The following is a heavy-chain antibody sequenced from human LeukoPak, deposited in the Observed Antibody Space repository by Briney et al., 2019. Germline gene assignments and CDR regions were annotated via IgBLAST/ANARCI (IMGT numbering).Heavy chain of an antibody. D-gene: IGHD1-7*01. V-gene: IGHV3-21*01. CDR3: ARGRPVLQLLWGAFDI. CDR1: GFTFSSYS. Sequence: GGSLGLSCAASGFTFSSYSMNWVRQAPGKGLEWVSCISSSSSYTYYVDSVKGRFTISRDNAKNSLYLQMNSLRAEDTAVYYCARGRPVLQLLWGAFDIWGQGTMVTVYS. J-gene: IGHJ3*02. CDR2: ISSSSSYT.